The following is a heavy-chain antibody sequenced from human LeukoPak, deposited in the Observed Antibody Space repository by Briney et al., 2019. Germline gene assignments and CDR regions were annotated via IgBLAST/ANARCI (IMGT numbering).Heavy chain of an antibody. V-gene: IGHV3-23*01. CDR1: GFTFDDYA. D-gene: IGHD5-24*01. CDR3: AKDKGERWLQFHYFDY. Sequence: GRSLRLSCAASGFTFDDYAMHWVRQAPGKGLEWVSAISGSGGSTYYADSVKGRFTISRDNSKNTLYLQMNSLRAEDTAVYYCAKDKGERWLQFHYFDYWGQGTLVTVSS. J-gene: IGHJ4*02. CDR2: ISGSGGST.